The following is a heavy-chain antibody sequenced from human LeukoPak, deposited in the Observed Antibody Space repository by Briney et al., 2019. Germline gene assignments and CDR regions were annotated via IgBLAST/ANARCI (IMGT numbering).Heavy chain of an antibody. D-gene: IGHD4-17*01. CDR3: ARRGRHDYGDFSFDY. CDR2: INPNSGGT. CDR1: GYTFTGYY. V-gene: IGHV1-2*06. Sequence: GASVKVSCKASGYTFTGYYMHWVRQAPGQGLEWMGRINPNSGGTNYAQKFQGRVTMTRDTSISTAYMELSRLRSDDTAVYYCARRGRHDYGDFSFDYWGQGTLVTVSS. J-gene: IGHJ4*02.